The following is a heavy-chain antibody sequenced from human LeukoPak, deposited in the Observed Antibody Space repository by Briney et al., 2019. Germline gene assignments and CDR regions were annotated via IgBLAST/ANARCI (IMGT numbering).Heavy chain of an antibody. Sequence: ASVKVSRKASGYTFTSYYMHWVRQAPGQGLEWMGIINPSGGSTSYVQKFQGRVTMTRDTSTSTVYMELSSLRSEDTAVYYCARVKGQWLVFGWFDPRGQGTLVTVSS. V-gene: IGHV1-46*01. CDR3: ARVKGQWLVFGWFDP. CDR1: GYTFTSYY. CDR2: INPSGGST. J-gene: IGHJ5*02. D-gene: IGHD6-19*01.